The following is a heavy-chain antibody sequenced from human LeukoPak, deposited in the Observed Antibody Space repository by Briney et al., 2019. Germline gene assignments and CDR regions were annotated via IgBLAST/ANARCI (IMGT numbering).Heavy chain of an antibody. J-gene: IGHJ4*02. V-gene: IGHV4-59*01. Sequence: PSETLSLTCTVSGSSISSYYWSWIRQTPGKGLEWIGYIYYSGSTNYNPSLKSRVTMSVDTSKNQISLKLSSVTAADTAVYYCARDSIGGNYWGQGTLVTVSS. CDR2: IYYSGST. CDR3: ARDSIGGNY. D-gene: IGHD6-6*01. CDR1: GSSISSYY.